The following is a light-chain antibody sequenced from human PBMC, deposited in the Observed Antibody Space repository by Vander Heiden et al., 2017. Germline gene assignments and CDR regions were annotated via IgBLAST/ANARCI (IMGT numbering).Light chain of an antibody. CDR1: SSDVGGYNY. CDR2: DAS. CDR3: SSYTSSSTDV. J-gene: IGLJ1*01. Sequence: QSALTQPASVSGSPGQSLTISCTGTSSDVGGYNYVSWYQQHPGKAPKLMIYDASNRPSGVSNRFSGSKSGNTASLTISGLQAEDEADYYCSSYTSSSTDVFGTGTKVTVL. V-gene: IGLV2-14*01.